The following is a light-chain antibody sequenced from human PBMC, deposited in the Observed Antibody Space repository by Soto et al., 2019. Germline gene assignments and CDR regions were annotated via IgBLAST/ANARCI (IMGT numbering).Light chain of an antibody. V-gene: IGKV1-39*01. CDR3: QQSYSTPLT. Sequence: DIQMTQSPSSLSASVGDRVTITCRASQSISSSLNWYQQKPGKAPKLLIYAASSLQSGVPSRFSGSGSGTDFTLTIGSLQPEDFATYYCQQSYSTPLTFGGGTKVEIK. CDR1: QSISSS. J-gene: IGKJ4*01. CDR2: AAS.